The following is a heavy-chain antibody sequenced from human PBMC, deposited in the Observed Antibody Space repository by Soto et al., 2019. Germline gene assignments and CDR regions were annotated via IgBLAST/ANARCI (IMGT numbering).Heavy chain of an antibody. V-gene: IGHV4-4*07. D-gene: IGHD3-3*02. Sequence: SETLSSTLPVTGGSIKTYYWSWIRQSAGKGREWIGRVYSTGSTNYNPSLKSGVTISVDTSRNQSSRSLRSVNAADTVVYYFAIDFRFIFDDFADMRWSFDPWGQGTLVNVSS. CDR1: GGSIKTYY. CDR3: AIDFRFIFDDFADMRWSFDP. CDR2: VYSTGST. J-gene: IGHJ5*02.